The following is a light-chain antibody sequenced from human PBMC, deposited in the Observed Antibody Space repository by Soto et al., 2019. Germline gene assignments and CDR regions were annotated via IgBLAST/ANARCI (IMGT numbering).Light chain of an antibody. Sequence: QSVLTQPPSASGTPGQRVTISCSGSRTNIGSNHVYWYQQLPGTAPKLLIYRNNQRPSGVPDRFSGSKSGTSASLAISGLRSEDEADYHCAAWDDSLSVVFGGGTKLT. CDR3: AAWDDSLSVV. V-gene: IGLV1-47*01. J-gene: IGLJ2*01. CDR1: RTNIGSNH. CDR2: RNN.